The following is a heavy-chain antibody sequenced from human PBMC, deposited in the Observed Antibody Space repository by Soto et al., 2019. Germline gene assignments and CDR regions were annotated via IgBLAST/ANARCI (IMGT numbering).Heavy chain of an antibody. Sequence: LRLSCAASGFTFSSYAMSWVRQAPGKGLEWVSAISGSGGSTFFADSVKGRFTISRDSSKNTLYQQMNSLRDEDTAVFYCVKDNDYGGNPWYFDYWGQGTLVTVSS. D-gene: IGHD4-17*01. CDR1: GFTFSSYA. CDR3: VKDNDYGGNPWYFDY. CDR2: ISGSGGST. V-gene: IGHV3-23*01. J-gene: IGHJ4*02.